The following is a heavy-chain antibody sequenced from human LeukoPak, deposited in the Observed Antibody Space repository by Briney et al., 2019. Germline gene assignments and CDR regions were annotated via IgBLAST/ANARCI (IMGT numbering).Heavy chain of an antibody. V-gene: IGHV4-39*07. J-gene: IGHJ4*02. CDR2: INHSGYT. CDR3: TRAVAGHPD. Sequence: SETLSLTCTVSGGSISSSSYYWGWVRQSPRQGLEWIGEINHSGYTNYNPSLKSRVTMSIDTSKNQFSLKLTSVTAADAGVYYCTRAVAGHPDWGQGTLVTVSS. D-gene: IGHD6-19*01. CDR1: GGSISSSSYY.